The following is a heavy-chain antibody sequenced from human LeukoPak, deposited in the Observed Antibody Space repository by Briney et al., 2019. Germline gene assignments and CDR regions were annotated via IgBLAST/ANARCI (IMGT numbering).Heavy chain of an antibody. CDR1: GYTFTSYG. D-gene: IGHD5-18*01. CDR2: ISAYNGNT. Sequence: ASVKVSCKASGYTFTSYGISWVRQAPGQGLEWMGWISAYNGNTNYAQKLQGRVTMTTDTSTSTAYMELRSLRSDDTAVYYCARVVWGYSYAYYYYYMDVWGKGTTVTVSS. CDR3: ARVVWGYSYAYYYYYMDV. J-gene: IGHJ6*03. V-gene: IGHV1-18*01.